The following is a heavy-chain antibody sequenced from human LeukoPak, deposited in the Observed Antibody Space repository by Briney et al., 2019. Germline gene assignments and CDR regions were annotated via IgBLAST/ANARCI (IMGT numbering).Heavy chain of an antibody. V-gene: IGHV1-18*01. D-gene: IGHD3-3*01. CDR3: ARDREIFGVVISSLGDY. Sequence: ASVKVSCTASGYTFTSYGISWVRQAPGQGLEWMGWISAYNGNTNYAQKLQGRVTMTTDTSTSTAYMELRSLRSDDTAVYYCARDREIFGVVISSLGDYWGQGTLVTASS. CDR1: GYTFTSYG. CDR2: ISAYNGNT. J-gene: IGHJ4*02.